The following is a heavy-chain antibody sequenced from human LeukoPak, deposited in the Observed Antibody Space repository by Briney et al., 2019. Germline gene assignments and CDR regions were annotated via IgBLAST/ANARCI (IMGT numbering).Heavy chain of an antibody. CDR2: ISGSGGST. V-gene: IGHV3-23*01. D-gene: IGHD3-10*01. CDR1: GFTFSSYG. CDR3: AKDRNRLWFGELMSHYMDV. J-gene: IGHJ6*03. Sequence: GGTLRLSCAASGFTFSSYGMSWVRQAPGKGLEWVSAISGSGGSTYYADSVKGRFTISRDNSKNTLYLQMNSLRAEDTAAYYCAKDRNRLWFGELMSHYMDVWGKGTTVTISS.